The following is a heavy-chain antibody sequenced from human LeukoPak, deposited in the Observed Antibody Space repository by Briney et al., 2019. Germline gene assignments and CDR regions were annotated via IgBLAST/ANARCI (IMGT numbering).Heavy chain of an antibody. V-gene: IGHV5-10-1*01. CDR1: GYSFTSYW. J-gene: IGHJ4*02. Sequence: PGESLKISCKGSGYSFTSYWISWARQMHGRGLEWMGRIDPSDSYTNYSPSFQGHVTISADKSISTAYLQWSSLKASDTAMYYCARGGHEYSSSSPFDYWGQGTLVTVSS. CDR3: ARGGHEYSSSSPFDY. D-gene: IGHD6-6*01. CDR2: IDPSDSYT.